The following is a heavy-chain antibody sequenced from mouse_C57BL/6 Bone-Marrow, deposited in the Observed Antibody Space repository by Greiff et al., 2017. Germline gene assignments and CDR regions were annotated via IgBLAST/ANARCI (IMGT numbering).Heavy chain of an antibody. D-gene: IGHD1-1*01. CDR2: IYPGDGDT. CDR3: ARGTDYGSSYRWNYDV. V-gene: IGHV1-82*01. J-gene: IGHJ1*03. CDR1: GYAFSSSW. Sequence: VQLQQSGPELVKPGASVKISCKASGYAFSSSWMNWVKQRPGKGLEWIGRIYPGDGDTNYTGKFKGKATLTADKSSSTAYMQLSSLPSEDSAVYFGARGTDYGSSYRWNYDVWGTGTTVTVSA.